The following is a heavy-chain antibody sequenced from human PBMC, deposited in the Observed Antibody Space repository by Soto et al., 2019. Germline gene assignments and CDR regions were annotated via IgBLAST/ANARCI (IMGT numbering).Heavy chain of an antibody. Sequence: QITLKESGPTLVRPTQTLTLTCAFSGFSLSTSGVGVGWIRQPPGKALEWLAVIYWDDSKHYSPSLRSRLTITKDTSQNPVLLTLTNMDPMHTGTYYCAHTSPEASPLDYWAQGTLVTVSS. CDR3: AHTSPEASPLDY. CDR2: IYWDDSK. J-gene: IGHJ4*02. V-gene: IGHV2-5*02. CDR1: GFSLSTSGVG.